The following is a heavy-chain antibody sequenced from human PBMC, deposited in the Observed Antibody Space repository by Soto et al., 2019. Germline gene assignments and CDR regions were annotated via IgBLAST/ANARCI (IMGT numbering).Heavy chain of an antibody. Sequence: ESLKISCKGSGYSFTNYWITWVRQMPGKGLEWMGRIDPSDSYTNYSPSFEGHVTISADKSISTAYLQWSSLKASDTAMYYCARHGSSVLDYWGQGTLVTVSS. J-gene: IGHJ4*02. CDR1: GYSFTNYW. V-gene: IGHV5-10-1*01. CDR2: IDPSDSYT. CDR3: ARHGSSVLDY. D-gene: IGHD1-26*01.